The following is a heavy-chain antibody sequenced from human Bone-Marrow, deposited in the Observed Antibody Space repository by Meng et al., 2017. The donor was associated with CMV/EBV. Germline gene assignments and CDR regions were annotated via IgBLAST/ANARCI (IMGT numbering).Heavy chain of an antibody. V-gene: IGHV3-48*04. Sequence: GGSLRLSCAASGFTFDDYAMHWVRQAPGKGLEWVSYISSSSSTIYYADSVKGRFTISRDNAKNSLYLQMNSLRAEDTAVYYCARGALSVVVIAIPCDAFDIWGQGT. J-gene: IGHJ3*02. CDR3: ARGALSVVVIAIPCDAFDI. CDR1: GFTFDDYA. D-gene: IGHD2-21*01. CDR2: ISSSSSTI.